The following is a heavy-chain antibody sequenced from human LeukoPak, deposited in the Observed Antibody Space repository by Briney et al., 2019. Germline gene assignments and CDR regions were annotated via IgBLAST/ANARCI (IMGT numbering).Heavy chain of an antibody. CDR1: GGSISSSSYY. CDR3: ARSRHTAMVSFDY. D-gene: IGHD5-18*01. CDR2: IYYSGST. J-gene: IGHJ4*02. V-gene: IGHV4-39*01. Sequence: SETLSLTCTASGGSISSSSYYWGWIRQPPGKGLEWIGSIYYSGSTYYNPSLKSRVTISVDTSKNQFSLKLSSVTAADTAVYYCARSRHTAMVSFDYWGQGTLVTVSS.